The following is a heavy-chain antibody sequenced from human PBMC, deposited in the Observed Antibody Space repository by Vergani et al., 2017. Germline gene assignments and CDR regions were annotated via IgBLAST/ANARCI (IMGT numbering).Heavy chain of an antibody. CDR1: GGSISSGGYS. CDR2: IYHSGST. Sequence: QLQLQESGPGLVKPSQTLSLTCAVSGGSISSGGYSWSWIRQPPGKGLEWIGYIYHSGSTYYNPSLKSRVTISVDRSKNQFSLKLSSVTAADTAVYYCARVRGPIPGWFDPWGQGTLVTVSS. V-gene: IGHV4-30-2*01. CDR3: ARVRGPIPGWFDP. D-gene: IGHD3-10*01. J-gene: IGHJ5*02.